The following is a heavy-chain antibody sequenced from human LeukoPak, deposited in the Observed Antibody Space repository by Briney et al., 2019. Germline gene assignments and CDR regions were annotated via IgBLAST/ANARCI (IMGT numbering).Heavy chain of an antibody. CDR1: GGSISSGSHY. CDR2: IYTSGST. CDR3: ARTSGYSYGYGGFDY. V-gene: IGHV4-61*02. Sequence: SETLSLTCTVSGGSISSGSHYWSWIRQPAGKGLEWIGRIYTSGSTNYNPSLKSRVTISVDTSKNHFSLKLSSVTAADTAVYYCARTSGYSYGYGGFDYWGQGTLVTVSS. J-gene: IGHJ4*02. D-gene: IGHD5-18*01.